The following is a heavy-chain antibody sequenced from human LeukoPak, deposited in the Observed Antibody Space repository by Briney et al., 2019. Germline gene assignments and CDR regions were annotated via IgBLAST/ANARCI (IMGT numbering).Heavy chain of an antibody. CDR2: ISGAGATI. V-gene: IGHV3-11*01. J-gene: IGHJ5*02. CDR1: GFTFSDFY. Sequence: GGSLRLSCTTSGFTFSDFYMTWIRQAPGKGLEWLAYISGAGATIYYADSVKGRFTISRDNVKNSVYLEVDSLRAEDTAVYYCARGSSYVTGWYSWFDPWGQGTLVTVFS. CDR3: ARGSSYVTGWYSWFDP. D-gene: IGHD6-19*01.